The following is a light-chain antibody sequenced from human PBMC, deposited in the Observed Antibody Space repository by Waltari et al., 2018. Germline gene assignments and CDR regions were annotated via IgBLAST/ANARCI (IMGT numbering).Light chain of an antibody. CDR2: DVS. J-gene: IGKJ1*01. CDR1: QSISSW. Sequence: DIQMTQSPSTLSASVGDRVTIPCRVSQSISSWLAWYQQKPGKAPKLLIYDVSTLESGVPSRFSGSGSGTEFTLTISSLQPDDFATYYCQQYNSYSWTFGQGTKVEI. V-gene: IGKV1-5*01. CDR3: QQYNSYSWT.